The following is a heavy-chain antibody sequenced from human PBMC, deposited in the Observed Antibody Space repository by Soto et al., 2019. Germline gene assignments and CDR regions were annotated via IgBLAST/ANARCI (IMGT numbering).Heavy chain of an antibody. CDR2: MNPNSGNT. V-gene: IGHV1-8*01. CDR1: GYTXTSYD. CDR3: ATGASLSPADYYDSSGSDY. D-gene: IGHD3-22*01. J-gene: IGHJ4*02. Sequence: SXKVSFKASGYTXTSYDIHLVRQATGQGLEWMGWMNPNSGNTGYAQKLKGRVTITRNTSISTAYMELSSLRSEATAVYYFATGASLSPADYYDSSGSDYWGQGTLVTVSS.